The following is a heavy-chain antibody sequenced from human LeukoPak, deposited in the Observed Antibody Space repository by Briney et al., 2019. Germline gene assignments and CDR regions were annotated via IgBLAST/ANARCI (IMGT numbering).Heavy chain of an antibody. CDR3: ARIGCSSTSCGLYFDY. D-gene: IGHD2-2*01. V-gene: IGHV3-11*03. CDR1: GFTFSDYY. Sequence: PGGSLRLSCAASGFTFSDYYMSWIRQAPGKGLEWISYISSSSYTNYADSVKGRFTISRDNAKNSLYLQMNSLRAEDTAVYYCARIGCSSTSCGLYFDYWGQGTLVTVSS. J-gene: IGHJ4*02. CDR2: ISSSSYT.